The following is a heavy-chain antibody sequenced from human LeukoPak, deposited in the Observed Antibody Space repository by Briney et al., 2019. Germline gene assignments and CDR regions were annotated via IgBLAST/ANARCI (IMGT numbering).Heavy chain of an antibody. J-gene: IGHJ5*02. CDR2: ISYSGTT. V-gene: IGHV4-59*08. CDR3: ARHGSGTSLALYP. Sequence: SATLSLTCTVSGGSMSSYYWSWIRQSPGKGLEWVGYISYSGTTNYNPSLKSRVTISLGTSKNRFSLNLTSVTAADTAVYYCARHGSGTSLALYPWGQGTLVTVSS. D-gene: IGHD3-10*01. CDR1: GGSMSSYY.